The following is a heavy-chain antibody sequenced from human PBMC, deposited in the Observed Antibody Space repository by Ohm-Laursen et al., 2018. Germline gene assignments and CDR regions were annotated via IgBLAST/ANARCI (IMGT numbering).Heavy chain of an antibody. D-gene: IGHD6-6*01. CDR1: GGSFRGYY. Sequence: PSDTLSLTWAVYGGSFRGYYWSWIRQPPGKGLEWIGEINHSGSTNYNPSLKSRVTISVDTSKNQFSLKLSSVTAADTAVYYCARCGRIAARQRGYYGMDVWGQGTTVTVSS. CDR2: INHSGST. V-gene: IGHV4-34*01. J-gene: IGHJ6*02. CDR3: ARCGRIAARQRGYYGMDV.